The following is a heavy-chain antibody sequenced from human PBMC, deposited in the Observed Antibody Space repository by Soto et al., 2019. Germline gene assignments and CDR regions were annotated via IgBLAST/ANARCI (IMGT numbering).Heavy chain of an antibody. J-gene: IGHJ5*02. Sequence: SETLSLTCTVSGDSLSNTAYYWGWIRQPPGKGLEWIGDIYHSGSTYYNPSLKSRVTISVDRSKNQFSLKLSSVTAADTAVYYCARVPDRWGQGTLVTVSS. CDR2: IYHSGST. CDR3: ARVPDR. D-gene: IGHD2-2*01. V-gene: IGHV4-39*07. CDR1: GDSLSNTAYY.